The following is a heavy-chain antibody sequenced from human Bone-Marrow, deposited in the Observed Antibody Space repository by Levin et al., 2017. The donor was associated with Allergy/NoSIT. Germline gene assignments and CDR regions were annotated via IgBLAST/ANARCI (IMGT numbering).Heavy chain of an antibody. V-gene: IGHV3-74*01. CDR3: ARREGGCSGGTCYFDH. Sequence: AASVKVSCAASGFTFRSYWMHWVRQAPGKGQVWVGRINSDGTTTNYADSVKGRFTISRDNAKNTLYLQMNSLRDEDTAVYFCARREGGCSGGTCYFDHWGPGTLVTVSS. CDR2: INSDGTTT. D-gene: IGHD2-15*01. J-gene: IGHJ4*02. CDR1: GFTFRSYW.